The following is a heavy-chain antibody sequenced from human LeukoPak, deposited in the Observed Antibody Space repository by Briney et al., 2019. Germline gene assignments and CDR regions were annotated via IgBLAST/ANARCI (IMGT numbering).Heavy chain of an antibody. J-gene: IGHJ4*02. CDR3: ARDSAH. Sequence: SETLSLTCTVSGAFISSSGYFWGWIRQPPGKGLEWIGTTYYSGNTHQNPSLKSRLTISVDTSKNQFSLKLISVTAADTAVYYCARDSAHWGQGTLVTVSS. CDR1: GAFISSSGYF. V-gene: IGHV4-39*07. CDR2: TYYSGNT. D-gene: IGHD3-10*01.